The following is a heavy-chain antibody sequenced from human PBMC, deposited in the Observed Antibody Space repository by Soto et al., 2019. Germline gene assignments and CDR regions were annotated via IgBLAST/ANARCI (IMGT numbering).Heavy chain of an antibody. CDR2: INPSGGST. D-gene: IGHD3-10*01. CDR1: GYTFTSYY. V-gene: IGHV1-46*01. Sequence: ASVKVSCKASGYTFTSYYMHWVRQAPGQGLEWMGIINPSGGSTSYAQKFQGRVTMTRDTSTSTVYMELISLRSEDTAVYYCARDDFYGSGSNYYGMDVWGQGTTVTVSS. CDR3: ARDDFYGSGSNYYGMDV. J-gene: IGHJ6*02.